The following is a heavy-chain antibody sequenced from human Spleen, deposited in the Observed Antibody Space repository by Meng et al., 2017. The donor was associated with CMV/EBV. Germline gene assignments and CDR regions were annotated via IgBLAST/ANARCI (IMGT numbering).Heavy chain of an antibody. CDR2: ISSSSSYI. CDR1: GFTFSSYS. Sequence: GESLKISCAASGFTFSSYSMNWVRQAPGKGLEWVSSISSSSSYIYYADSVKGRFTISRDNAKNSLYLQMNSLRAEDTAVYYCARATRYCSSTSCYNSYYYYHAVDVWGQGTTVTVSS. J-gene: IGHJ6*02. CDR3: ARATRYCSSTSCYNSYYYYHAVDV. V-gene: IGHV3-21*01. D-gene: IGHD2-2*02.